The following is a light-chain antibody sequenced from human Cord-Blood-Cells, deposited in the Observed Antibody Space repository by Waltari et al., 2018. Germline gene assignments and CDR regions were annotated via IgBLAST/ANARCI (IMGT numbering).Light chain of an antibody. V-gene: IGLV4-69*01. CDR1: SGHSGYA. CDR2: LNSDGSH. Sequence: QLVLTQSPSASASLGASVKLTCTLRSGHSGYAIAWHPQQPEKGPRYLMKLNSDGSHSKGDGIPDRFSGSSSGAERYLTISSLQSEDEADYYCQTWGTGIVVFGGGTKLTVL. J-gene: IGLJ2*01. CDR3: QTWGTGIVV.